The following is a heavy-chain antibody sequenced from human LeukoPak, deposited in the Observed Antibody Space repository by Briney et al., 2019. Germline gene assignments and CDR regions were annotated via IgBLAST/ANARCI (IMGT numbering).Heavy chain of an antibody. CDR2: ISYDGSNK. CDR3: AKERGIAVAGTSDY. J-gene: IGHJ4*02. CDR1: GFTFSSYA. V-gene: IGHV3-30-3*01. Sequence: GGSLRLSCAASGFTFSSYAMHWVRQAPGKGLEWVAVISYDGSNKYYADSVKGRFTISRDNSKNTLYLQMNSLRAEDTAVYYCAKERGIAVAGTSDYWGQGTLVTVSS. D-gene: IGHD6-19*01.